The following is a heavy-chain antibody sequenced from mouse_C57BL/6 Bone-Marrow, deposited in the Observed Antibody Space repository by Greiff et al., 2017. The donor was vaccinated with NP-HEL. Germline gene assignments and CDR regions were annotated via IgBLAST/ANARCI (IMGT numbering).Heavy chain of an antibody. CDR2: IYPRSGNT. CDR1: GYTFTSYG. Sequence: QVQLKQSGAELARPGASVKLSCKASGYTFTSYGISWVKQRTGQGLEWIGEIYPRSGNTYYNEKFKGKATLTADKSSSTAYMELRSLTSEDSAVYFCVYYDYDEDWYFDVWGTETTVTVSS. J-gene: IGHJ1*03. CDR3: VYYDYDEDWYFDV. V-gene: IGHV1-81*01. D-gene: IGHD2-4*01.